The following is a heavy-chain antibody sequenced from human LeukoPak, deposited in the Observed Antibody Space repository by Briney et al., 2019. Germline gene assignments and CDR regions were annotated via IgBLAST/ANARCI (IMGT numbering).Heavy chain of an antibody. J-gene: IGHJ5*02. V-gene: IGHV4-4*02. Sequence: PSGTLSLTCAVSGGSISSSNWWSWVRQPPGKGLEWIGEIYHSGSTNYNPSLKSRVTISVDKSKNQFSLKLSSVTAADTAVYYCARESLGAYDSGSYLGDNWFDPWGQGTLVTVSS. CDR3: ARESLGAYDSGSYLGDNWFDP. D-gene: IGHD3-10*01. CDR1: GGSISSSNW. CDR2: IYHSGST.